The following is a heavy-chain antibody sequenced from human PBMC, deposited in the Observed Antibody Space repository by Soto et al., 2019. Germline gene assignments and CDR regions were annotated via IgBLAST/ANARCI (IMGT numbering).Heavy chain of an antibody. CDR1: GGSVSSGSYY. Sequence: SETLSLTCTVSGGSVSSGSYYWSWLRQPPGKGLEWIAYIFYSGSTNYNPSLKSRVTISIDTSKNQFSLRLSSVTAADTAVYYCARVGLMAKNFYSWSQGTLVTVSS. D-gene: IGHD2-8*01. CDR3: ARVGLMAKNFYS. CDR2: IFYSGST. V-gene: IGHV4-61*01. J-gene: IGHJ4*02.